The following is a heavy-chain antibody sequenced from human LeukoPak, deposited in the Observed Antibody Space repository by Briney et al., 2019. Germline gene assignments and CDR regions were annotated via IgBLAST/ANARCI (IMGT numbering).Heavy chain of an antibody. CDR1: GFTFSSYG. CDR2: IWYDGSNK. D-gene: IGHD2-8*01. J-gene: IGHJ3*02. V-gene: IGHV3-33*01. Sequence: PGGSLRLSCAASGFTFSSYGMHWVRQAPGKGLEWVAVIWYDGSNKYYADSVKGRFTISRDNSKNTLYLQMNSLRAGDTAVYYCARSYLADAFDIWGQGTMVTVSS. CDR3: ARSYLADAFDI.